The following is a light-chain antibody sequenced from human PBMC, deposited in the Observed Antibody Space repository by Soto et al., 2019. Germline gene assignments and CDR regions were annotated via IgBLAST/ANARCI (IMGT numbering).Light chain of an antibody. CDR2: GNG. V-gene: IGLV1-40*01. J-gene: IGLJ1*01. CDR3: QSYDSRPSGSEV. CDR1: SSNIGAGHD. Sequence: QSVLTQPPSVSGAPGQRVTISCTGSSSNIGAGHDVHWYQQLPGTAPKLLIYGNGNRPSGVPDRFSGSKSGTSASLAITGLQAEDEADYYCQSYDSRPSGSEVFGTGTKVTVL.